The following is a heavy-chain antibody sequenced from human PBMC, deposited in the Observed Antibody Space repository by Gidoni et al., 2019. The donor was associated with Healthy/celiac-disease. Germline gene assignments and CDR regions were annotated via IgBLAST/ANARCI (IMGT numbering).Heavy chain of an antibody. CDR1: GFTFSSYS. V-gene: IGHV3-21*01. CDR2: ISSSSSYI. CDR3: ARGVIAARPFDY. D-gene: IGHD6-6*01. Sequence: EVQLVESGGGLVKPGGSLRLSCAASGFTFSSYSMNWVRQAPGKGLEWFSSISSSSSYIYYADSVKGRFTISRDNAKNSLYLQMNSLRAEDTAVYYCARGVIAARPFDYWGQGTLVTVSS. J-gene: IGHJ4*02.